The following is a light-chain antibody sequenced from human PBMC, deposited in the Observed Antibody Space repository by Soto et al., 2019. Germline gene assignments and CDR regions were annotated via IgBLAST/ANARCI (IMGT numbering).Light chain of an antibody. CDR2: GAS. CDR3: QQHGSSPIT. Sequence: EIVLTQSPGTLSLSPGERATLSCRASQSVSRNYLAWYKQKPGQAPRHLIFGASNRGTGVPDRVSSSGSAKDFTLTICRLEPEDFAEYYCQQHGSSPITFGQEIRLEIK. V-gene: IGKV3-20*01. J-gene: IGKJ5*01. CDR1: QSVSRNY.